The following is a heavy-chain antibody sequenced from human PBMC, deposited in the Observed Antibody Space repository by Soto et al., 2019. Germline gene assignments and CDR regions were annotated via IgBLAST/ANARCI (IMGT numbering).Heavy chain of an antibody. J-gene: IGHJ4*02. CDR1: EYTFPGYY. CDR3: ARRGVWFGEMDC. CDR2: IDPKSGDT. Sequence: QVQLVQSGAEVKKPGASVKVSCKASEYTFPGYYIHWVRQAPAQGLEWMGWIDPKSGDTSHAQKCQGRVSMARDTSISTAYMELSSLRSDETALYYCARRGVWFGEMDCWGQGTLVAVAS. V-gene: IGHV1-2*02. D-gene: IGHD3-10*01.